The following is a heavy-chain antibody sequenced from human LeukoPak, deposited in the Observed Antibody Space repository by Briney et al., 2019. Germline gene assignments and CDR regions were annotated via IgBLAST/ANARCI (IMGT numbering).Heavy chain of an antibody. D-gene: IGHD5-12*01. Sequence: SQTLSLTCAISGDSASSNSAAWNWIRQSPSRGLEWLGRTYYRSKWYNDYAVSVKSRITINPDTSKNQFSLQLNSVTPEDTAVYYCARDYRSGYDTYYYYYGMDVWGKGTTVTVSS. V-gene: IGHV6-1*01. CDR3: ARDYRSGYDTYYYYYGMDV. CDR2: TYYRSKWYN. J-gene: IGHJ6*04. CDR1: GDSASSNSAA.